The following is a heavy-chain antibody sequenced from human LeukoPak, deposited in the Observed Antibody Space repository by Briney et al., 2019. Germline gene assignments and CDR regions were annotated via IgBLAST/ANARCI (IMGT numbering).Heavy chain of an antibody. D-gene: IGHD3-10*01. J-gene: IGHJ4*02. V-gene: IGHV4-4*07. CDR1: GGSISSYY. CDR3: AREQRYGRGSYYSVY. CDR2: IYTSGST. Sequence: SEPLSLTCTASGGSISSYYWSWIRQPAGKGLEWMGRIYTSGSTNYNRSLKSRVTMTVGTSKTQFYVKLSSVTAADTAVYYCAREQRYGRGSYYSVYWGQGTLVTVSS.